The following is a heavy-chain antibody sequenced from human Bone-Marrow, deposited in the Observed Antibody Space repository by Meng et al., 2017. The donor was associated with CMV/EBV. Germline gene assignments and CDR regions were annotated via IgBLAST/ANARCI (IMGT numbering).Heavy chain of an antibody. CDR1: GYTFTSYD. CDR2: MNPNSGNT. CDR3: ARGGYCSGCYRDHGPYGMDV. D-gene: IGHD6-19*01. V-gene: IGHV1-8*01. Sequence: ASVKVSCKASGYTFTSYDINWVRQATGQGLEWMGWMNPNSGNTGYAQKFQGRVTMTRNTSISTAYMELSSLRSEDTAVYYCARGGYCSGCYRDHGPYGMDVWGQGTTVTVSS. J-gene: IGHJ6*02.